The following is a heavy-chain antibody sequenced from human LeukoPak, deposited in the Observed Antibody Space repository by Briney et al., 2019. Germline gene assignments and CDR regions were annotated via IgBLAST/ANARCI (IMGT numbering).Heavy chain of an antibody. D-gene: IGHD5-12*01. CDR1: GFTFSAYA. Sequence: GGSLRLSCAASGFTFSAYAMSWVRQAPGKGLEWLSYISGSGGSTYYADSVKGRFTISRDNSKNTLYLQMNSLRAEDTAVYYCARAEDIVATGALDYWGQGTLVTVSS. CDR3: ARAEDIVATGALDY. V-gene: IGHV3-23*01. CDR2: ISGSGGST. J-gene: IGHJ4*02.